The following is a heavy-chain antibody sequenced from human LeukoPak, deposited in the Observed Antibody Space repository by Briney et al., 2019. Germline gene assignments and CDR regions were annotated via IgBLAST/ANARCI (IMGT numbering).Heavy chain of an antibody. J-gene: IGHJ4*02. V-gene: IGHV1-18*01. CDR3: ARGGDQGDYFDY. CDR2: ISAYNSNT. Sequence: GASVKVSCTASGYTFTSYGISWVRQAPGQGLEWMGWISAYNSNTNYAQRFQGRVTMTTDTSTSTAYMELRSLRSDDTAVYYCARGGDQGDYFDYWGQGTLVTVSS. CDR1: GYTFTSYG. D-gene: IGHD3-10*01.